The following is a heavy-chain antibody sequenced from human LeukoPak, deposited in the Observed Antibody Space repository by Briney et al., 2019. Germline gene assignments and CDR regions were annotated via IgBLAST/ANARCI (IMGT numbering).Heavy chain of an antibody. CDR3: AILRRNSDKSGFYDYYDY. CDR1: GLTFSSFS. Sequence: GGSLRLSCAASGLTFSSFSFNWVRQGPGKGLEWVSSINTVASYIYYADSVNGQFTISRDNAKNSMYLQMNCLRAEDTSVYYCAILRRNSDKSGFYDYYDYWGQGTLVTVSS. CDR2: INTVASYI. V-gene: IGHV3-21*06. J-gene: IGHJ4*02. D-gene: IGHD3-22*01.